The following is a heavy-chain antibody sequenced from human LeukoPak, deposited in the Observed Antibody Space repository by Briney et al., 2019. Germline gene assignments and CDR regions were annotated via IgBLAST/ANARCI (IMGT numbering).Heavy chain of an antibody. CDR1: GGSFSGYY. CDR3: ARLGCSSASCYPGN. CDR2: INHSGST. Sequence: SETLSLTCAVYGGSFSGYYWSWIRQPPGKGLEWIGEINHSGSTNYNPSLKSRVTISVDTSKNQFSLKLNSVTAADTAVYYCARLGCSSASCYPGNRGQGTLVTVSS. J-gene: IGHJ4*02. D-gene: IGHD2-2*01. V-gene: IGHV4-34*01.